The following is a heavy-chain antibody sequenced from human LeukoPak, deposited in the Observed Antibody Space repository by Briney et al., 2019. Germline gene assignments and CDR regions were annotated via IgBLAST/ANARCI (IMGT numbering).Heavy chain of an antibody. V-gene: IGHV1-24*01. CDR2: FDPEDGET. D-gene: IGHD3-22*01. CDR1: GYTLTELS. J-gene: IGHJ3*02. Sequence: GASVKVSCKVSGYTLTELSMHWVRQAPGKGLEWMGGFDPEDGETIYAQKFQGRVTMTEDTSTDTAYMELSSLRSEDTAVYYCATVPPDMIVVVWAAFDIWGQGTMVTVSS. CDR3: ATVPPDMIVVVWAAFDI.